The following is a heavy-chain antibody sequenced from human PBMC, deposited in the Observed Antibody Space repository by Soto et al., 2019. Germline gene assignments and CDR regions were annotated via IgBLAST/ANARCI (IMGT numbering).Heavy chain of an antibody. D-gene: IGHD6-19*01. CDR3: AKEISRGWLETFDS. Sequence: AGGSLRLSCAASGFTFDDYAMHWVRQAPGKGLEWVSGISWNSGNIGYAGSVKGRFTISRDNAKNSLYLQMNSLRAEDTALYYCAKEISRGWLETFDSWGQGTQVTVSS. J-gene: IGHJ4*02. V-gene: IGHV3-9*01. CDR2: ISWNSGNI. CDR1: GFTFDDYA.